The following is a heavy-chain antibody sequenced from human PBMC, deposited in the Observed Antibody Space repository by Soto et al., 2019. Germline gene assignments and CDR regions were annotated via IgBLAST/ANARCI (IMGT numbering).Heavy chain of an antibody. CDR1: GDSITSAAYY. J-gene: IGHJ5*02. Sequence: QVQLQESGPGLVKPSQTLSLTCTVSGDSITSAAYYWTWIRQLPGKGLEWIGYIYYIGTTYYNPSLESRVSISLDKSKNQFSLRVSSVSAADAAVYYCARETGYYGGYNWFDPWGQGILVTVSS. CDR2: IYYIGTT. D-gene: IGHD3-9*01. V-gene: IGHV4-31*03. CDR3: ARETGYYGGYNWFDP.